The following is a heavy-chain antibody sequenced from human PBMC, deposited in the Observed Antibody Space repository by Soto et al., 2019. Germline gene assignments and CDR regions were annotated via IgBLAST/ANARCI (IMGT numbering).Heavy chain of an antibody. D-gene: IGHD3-22*01. CDR3: STRAYDTNGYYRFDP. Sequence: SETMCLTWVVSGAYIVNNDGWSWIRKPPGKGLEWIGDINHSGRVNYSPSLKSRVTISLDTSKNQFSLTLSAVTAADTAMYYCSTRAYDTNGYYRFDPWGQGTLVTGLL. CDR1: GAYIVNNDG. J-gene: IGHJ5*01. V-gene: IGHV4-4*02. CDR2: INHSGRV.